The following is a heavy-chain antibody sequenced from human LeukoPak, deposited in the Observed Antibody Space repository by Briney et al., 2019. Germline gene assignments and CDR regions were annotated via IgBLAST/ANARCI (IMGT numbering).Heavy chain of an antibody. CDR1: GGSISSYY. D-gene: IGHD3-9*01. V-gene: IGHV4-59*01. CDR3: GRRTSYDTLTGYIYWYFDL. J-gene: IGHJ2*01. CDR2: INYSGST. Sequence: SETLSLTCTVSGGSISSYYWSWIRKPPGKGREWIGYINYSGSTDYNPSLKSRVTMSVDTSKNQFSLKLSSVTAADTAVYFCGRRTSYDTLTGYIYWYFDLWGRGTLVTVSS.